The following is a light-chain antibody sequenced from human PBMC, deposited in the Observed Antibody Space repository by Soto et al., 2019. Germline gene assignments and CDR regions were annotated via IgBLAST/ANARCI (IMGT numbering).Light chain of an antibody. CDR3: QQLNSYPWT. CDR2: AAS. CDR1: QGISSY. V-gene: IGKV1-9*01. J-gene: IGKJ1*01. Sequence: DIQLTQSPSFLSASVGDRVTITCRASQGISSYLAWYQQKPGKAPKLLIYAASTLQSGVPSRFSGSGSGIEFTLTISSLQPEDFATYYCQQLNSYPWTFGQGTKVEIK.